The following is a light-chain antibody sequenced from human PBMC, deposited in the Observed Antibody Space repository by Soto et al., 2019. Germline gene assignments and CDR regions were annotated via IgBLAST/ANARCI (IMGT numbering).Light chain of an antibody. Sequence: QSVLTQPASVSGSPGQSITISCTGTSSDVGTYNLVSWYQQHPGKAPKLMISETNERPSGVSYRFSSSKSGNTASLTISGLQAEDEADYYCCSFAPSGTYVFGNGTKLTVL. CDR2: ETN. J-gene: IGLJ1*01. V-gene: IGLV2-23*01. CDR1: SSDVGTYNL. CDR3: CSFAPSGTYV.